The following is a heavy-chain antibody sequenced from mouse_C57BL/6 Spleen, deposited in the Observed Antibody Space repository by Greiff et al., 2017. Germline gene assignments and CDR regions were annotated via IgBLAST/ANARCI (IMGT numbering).Heavy chain of an antibody. CDR2: IYPGSGST. Sequence: VQLQQPGAELVKPGASVKMSCKASGYTFTSYWITWVKQRPGQGLEWIGDIYPGSGSTYYNEKFKSKATLTVDTSSSTAYIQLTIQTSEDSAVYCWARDYDYYLDYWGQGTSLTVSS. J-gene: IGHJ2*02. CDR1: GYTFTSYW. CDR3: ARDYDYYLDY. D-gene: IGHD2-4*01. V-gene: IGHV1-55*01.